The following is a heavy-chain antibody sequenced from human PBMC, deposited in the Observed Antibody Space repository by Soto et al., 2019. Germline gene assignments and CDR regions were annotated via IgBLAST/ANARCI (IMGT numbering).Heavy chain of an antibody. CDR3: ARWSNNKVLDP. CDR1: GFTFRSHG. D-gene: IGHD1-1*01. V-gene: IGHV3-33*01. CDR2: IWYDGSNK. J-gene: IGHJ5*01. Sequence: QVQLVESGGGVVQPGRSLRLSCAASGFTFRSHGMHWVRQAPGKGLEWLAVIWYDGSNKYYADSVKGRFTISRDNSKDTLSLQMNSLGDEDTAVYYWARWSNNKVLDPWGQGTLVTVSS.